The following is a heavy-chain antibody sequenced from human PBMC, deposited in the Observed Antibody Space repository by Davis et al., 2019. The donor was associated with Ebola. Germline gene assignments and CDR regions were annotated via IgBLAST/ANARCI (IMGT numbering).Heavy chain of an antibody. J-gene: IGHJ4*02. CDR3: ARETTVTLIDY. CDR1: GGSFSGYY. V-gene: IGHV4-34*01. D-gene: IGHD4-17*01. Sequence: SETLSLTCAVYGGSFSGYYWSWIRQPPGKGLEWIGYIYYSGSTYYNPSLKSRVTISVDTSKNQFSLKLSSVTAADTAVYYCARETTVTLIDYWGQGTLVTVSS. CDR2: IYYSGST.